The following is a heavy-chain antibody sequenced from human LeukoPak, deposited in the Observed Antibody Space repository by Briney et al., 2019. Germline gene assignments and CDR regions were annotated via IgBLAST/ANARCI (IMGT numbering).Heavy chain of an antibody. CDR1: GYTFTGYY. CDR3: ARLDIVVVPAAIPGFDY. D-gene: IGHD2-2*02. V-gene: IGHV1-2*02. CDR2: INPNSGGT. Sequence: ASVKVSCKASGYTFTGYYMHWVRQAPGQGLEWMGWINPNSGGTNYAQKFQGRVTMTRDTSISTAYMELSRLSSDDTAVYYCARLDIVVVPAAIPGFDYWGQGTLVTVSS. J-gene: IGHJ4*02.